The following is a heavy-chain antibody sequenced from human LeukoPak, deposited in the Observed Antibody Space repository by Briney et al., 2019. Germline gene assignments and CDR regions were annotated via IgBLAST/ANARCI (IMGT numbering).Heavy chain of an antibody. Sequence: PSETLSLTCAVYGGSFSGYYWTWIRQPPGKGLEWIGEINHSRSTNYNPSLMSRVTISVDTSKNQFSLRLSSVTAADTAVYYCARTEGYYFDYWGQGTPVTVSS. J-gene: IGHJ4*02. CDR2: INHSRST. CDR3: ARTEGYYFDY. CDR1: GGSFSGYY. V-gene: IGHV4-34*01.